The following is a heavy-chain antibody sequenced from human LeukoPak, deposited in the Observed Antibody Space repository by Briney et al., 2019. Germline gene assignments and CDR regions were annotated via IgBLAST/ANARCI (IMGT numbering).Heavy chain of an antibody. CDR2: INHSGST. J-gene: IGHJ4*02. D-gene: IGHD1-26*01. Sequence: SETLSLTCAVYGGSFSGYYWSWIRQPPGKGLEWIGEINHSGSTNYNPSLKSRVTISVDTSKNQFSLKLSSVTAADTAVYYCAREAGATTGIDYWGQGTLVTVSS. V-gene: IGHV4-34*01. CDR1: GGSFSGYY. CDR3: AREAGATTGIDY.